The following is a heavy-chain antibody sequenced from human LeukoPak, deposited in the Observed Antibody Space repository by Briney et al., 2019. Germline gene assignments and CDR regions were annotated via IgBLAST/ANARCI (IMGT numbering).Heavy chain of an antibody. D-gene: IGHD3-10*01. CDR2: INPTGTST. CDR1: GYTFTNNW. CDR3: ARDHSVGDIAWWFDP. Sequence: ASVTVSCKPSGYTFTNNWMHWVRQAPGQGLEWVGVINPTGTSTLYAQNFQGRVTLTRDMSTTTDYMELRSLTSEDTAVYYCARDHSVGDIAWWFDPWGQGTLVTVSS. J-gene: IGHJ5*02. V-gene: IGHV1-46*01.